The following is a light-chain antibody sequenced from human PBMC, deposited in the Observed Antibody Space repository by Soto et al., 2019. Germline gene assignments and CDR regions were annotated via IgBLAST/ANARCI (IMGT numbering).Light chain of an antibody. CDR2: LNSDGSL. V-gene: IGLV4-69*01. Sequence: QPVLTQSPSASASLGASVMLTCTLSSGHNSYAIAWYQQQPEKGPRYLMKLNSDGSLSKGDGIPDRFSGSSSGAERYLTISSLQSEDEADYYCQSWGTGNWVFGGGTKVTVL. CDR1: SGHNSYA. J-gene: IGLJ3*02. CDR3: QSWGTGNWV.